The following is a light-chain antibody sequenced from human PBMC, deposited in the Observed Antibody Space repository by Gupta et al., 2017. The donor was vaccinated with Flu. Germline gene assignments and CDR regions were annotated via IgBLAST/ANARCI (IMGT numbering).Light chain of an antibody. Sequence: DIQMTQSPSTLSASVGDRVTITCRASQSISSWLAWYQQRPGKAPKLLIYKASSLESGVPSRFSGSGSGTEFTLTISSLQPDDFATYYCQQYNTLLGTFGQGTKVETK. V-gene: IGKV1-5*03. CDR2: KAS. CDR1: QSISSW. J-gene: IGKJ1*01. CDR3: QQYNTLLGT.